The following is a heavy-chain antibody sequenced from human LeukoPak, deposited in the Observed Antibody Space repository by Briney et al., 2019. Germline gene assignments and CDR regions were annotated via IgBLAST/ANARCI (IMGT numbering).Heavy chain of an antibody. CDR1: GYTFTGYY. CDR3: ARDTLLIAALSFDY. CDR2: INPNSGGT. D-gene: IGHD6-13*01. J-gene: IGHJ4*02. Sequence: ASVKVSCKASGYTFTGYYMHWVRQAPGQGLEWMGWINPNSGGTNYGQKFQGRVTMTRDTSISTAYMELSRLRSDDTAVYYCARDTLLIAALSFDYWGQGTLVTVSS. V-gene: IGHV1-2*02.